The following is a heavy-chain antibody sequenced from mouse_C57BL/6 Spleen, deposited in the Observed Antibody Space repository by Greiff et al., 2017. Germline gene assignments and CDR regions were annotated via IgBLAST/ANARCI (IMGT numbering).Heavy chain of an antibody. V-gene: IGHV1-63*01. CDR3: ARGERGGAMDY. Sequence: QVQLKESGAELVRPGTSVKMSCKASGYTFTNYWIGWAKQRPGHGLAWIGDIYPGGGYTNYNEKFKGKATLTADKSSSTAYMQFSSLTSGDSAIYYCARGERGGAMDYWGQGTSVTVSS. J-gene: IGHJ4*01. CDR2: IYPGGGYT. CDR1: GYTFTNYW.